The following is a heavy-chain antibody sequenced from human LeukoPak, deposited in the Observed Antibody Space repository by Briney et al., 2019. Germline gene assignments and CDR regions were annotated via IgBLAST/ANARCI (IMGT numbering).Heavy chain of an antibody. V-gene: IGHV3-66*04. J-gene: IGHJ3*02. CDR2: IYSGGST. D-gene: IGHD3-22*01. CDR3: ARLDSSGFVGAFDI. Sequence: PGGSLRLSCAASGFTVSSNYMSWVRQAPGKGLEWVSVIYSGGSTYYADSVKGRFTISRDNSKNTLYLQMNSLRAEDTAVYYCARLDSSGFVGAFDIWGQGTMVTVSS. CDR1: GFTVSSNY.